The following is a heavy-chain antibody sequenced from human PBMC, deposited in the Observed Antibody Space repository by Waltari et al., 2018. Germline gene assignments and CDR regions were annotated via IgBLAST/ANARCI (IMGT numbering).Heavy chain of an antibody. CDR1: GFSLSHYG. J-gene: IGHJ4*02. D-gene: IGHD3-16*01. Sequence: QLQLVESGGGVVQPGKSLRLSCAASGFSLSHYGMHWVRQAPGRGVEWVALLWFEGGDEDYADSVRGRFTISRDNSKNLLYLHMDSLRVDDTAVYYCAKDAFGNTYMDHWGQGTLVTVSS. CDR2: LWFEGGDE. CDR3: AKDAFGNTYMDH. V-gene: IGHV3-30*18.